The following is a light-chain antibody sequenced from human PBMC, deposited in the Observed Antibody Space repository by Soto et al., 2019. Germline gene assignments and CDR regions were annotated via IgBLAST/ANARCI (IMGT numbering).Light chain of an antibody. V-gene: IGLV1-40*01. J-gene: IGLJ2*01. CDR1: SSNIGANYD. CDR3: QSYDSSLSAVV. Sequence: QPVLTQPPSLSGAPGQRVTISCTGSSSNIGANYDVHWYQQVPGTAPKLLIYDNNYRPSGVPDRFSGSKSGTSASLAITGLQAEDEADYYCQSYDSSLSAVVFGGGTKVTVL. CDR2: DNN.